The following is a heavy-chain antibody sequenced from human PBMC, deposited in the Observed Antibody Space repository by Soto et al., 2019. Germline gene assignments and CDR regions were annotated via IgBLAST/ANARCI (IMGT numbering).Heavy chain of an antibody. D-gene: IGHD3-3*01. CDR1: GYTFTSYG. Sequence: AASVKVSCKASGYTFTSYGISWVRQAPGQGLEWMGWISAYNGNTNYAQKLQGRVTMTTDTSTSTAYMELRSLRSDDTAVYYCATSITIFGVVTDAPYYFDYWGQGTPVTVSS. CDR2: ISAYNGNT. J-gene: IGHJ4*02. CDR3: ATSITIFGVVTDAPYYFDY. V-gene: IGHV1-18*01.